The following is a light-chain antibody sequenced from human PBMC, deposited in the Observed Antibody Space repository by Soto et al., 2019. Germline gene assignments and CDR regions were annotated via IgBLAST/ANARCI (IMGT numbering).Light chain of an antibody. J-gene: IGLJ3*02. V-gene: IGLV1-40*01. Sequence: QSVLTQPPSVSGAPGQRVTISCTGSSSNVGAGNDVHWYRQLPGEAPKLLMFNDDKRPSGVPDRFSGSRSGTSASLAISGLQSDDEDVYFCSTWDDSLNGWVFGGGTKLTV. CDR3: STWDDSLNGWV. CDR1: SSNVGAGND. CDR2: NDD.